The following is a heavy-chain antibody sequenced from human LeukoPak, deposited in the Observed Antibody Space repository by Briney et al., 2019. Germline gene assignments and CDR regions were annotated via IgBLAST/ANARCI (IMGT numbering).Heavy chain of an antibody. CDR2: IFYSGNT. CDR3: ARLYVLRFLEWSPTSRTVGDAFDI. J-gene: IGHJ3*02. V-gene: IGHV4-39*01. CDR1: GGSISSSSHY. Sequence: SETLSLTCTVSGGSISSSSHYWGWIRQPPGEGLEWIGSIFYSGNTYYNPSLKSRVTISVDTSKNQFSVKLSSVTAADTAVYYCARLYVLRFLEWSPTSRTVGDAFDIWGQGTMVAVSS. D-gene: IGHD3-3*01.